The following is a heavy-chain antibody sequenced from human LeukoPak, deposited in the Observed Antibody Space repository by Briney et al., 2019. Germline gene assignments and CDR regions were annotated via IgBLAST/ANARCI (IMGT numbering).Heavy chain of an antibody. CDR2: IIDTSGNT. J-gene: IGHJ4*02. D-gene: IGHD6-13*01. V-gene: IGHV3-23*01. Sequence: GGSLRLSCAGSGFTFRSYPMTWVRQAPGKGLDWVSIIDTSGNTDYADSVKGRFTISRDNSRNTLYLQMNSLTAEDTAVYFCAKYSRPSSRVFDYWGQGTLATVSP. CDR1: GFTFRSYP. CDR3: AKYSRPSSRVFDY.